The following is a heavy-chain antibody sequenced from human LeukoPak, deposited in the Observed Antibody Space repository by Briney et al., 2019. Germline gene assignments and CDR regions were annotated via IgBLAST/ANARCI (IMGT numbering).Heavy chain of an antibody. J-gene: IGHJ4*02. Sequence: PSETLSLTCAVYGGSFSGYYWNWIRQPPGKGLEWIGEINHSGSTNYNPSLKSRVTISVDTSKNQFSLKLSSVTAADTAVYYCARYSSSWLEYYFDYWGQGTLVTVSS. D-gene: IGHD6-13*01. CDR2: INHSGST. CDR1: GGSFSGYY. V-gene: IGHV4-34*01. CDR3: ARYSSSWLEYYFDY.